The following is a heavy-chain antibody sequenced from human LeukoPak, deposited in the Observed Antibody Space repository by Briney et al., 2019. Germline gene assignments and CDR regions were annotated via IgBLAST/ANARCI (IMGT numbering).Heavy chain of an antibody. D-gene: IGHD6-13*01. CDR3: ATDSSTWYFDY. J-gene: IGHJ4*02. Sequence: GGSLRVSCAVARFTFSNYGMSWVRQAPGKGLEWVSGISGSGGSTYYADSVKGRFTFFGDNSRNTLYLQMSSLRAEDTAVYYCATDSSTWYFDYWGQGTQVTVSS. CDR1: RFTFSNYG. V-gene: IGHV3-23*01. CDR2: ISGSGGST.